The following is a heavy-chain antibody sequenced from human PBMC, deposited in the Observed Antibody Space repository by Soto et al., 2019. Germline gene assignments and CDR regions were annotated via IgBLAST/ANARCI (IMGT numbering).Heavy chain of an antibody. V-gene: IGHV1-69*12. J-gene: IGHJ4*02. CDR1: RGTFSSYA. Sequence: QVQLVQSGAEVRQPASSVKVSCKTSRGTFSSYAISWVRPAPGQGLEWMGGIVPIVGTTTYAQKFQGRVTITADEATSTPYMQLSRLRSDDTAVYYCVRVVAIPGYPDHWGQGTLVTVSS. CDR2: IVPIVGTT. D-gene: IGHD5-12*01. CDR3: VRVVAIPGYPDH.